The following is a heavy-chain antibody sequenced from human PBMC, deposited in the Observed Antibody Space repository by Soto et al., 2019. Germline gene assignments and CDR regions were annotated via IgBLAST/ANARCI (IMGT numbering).Heavy chain of an antibody. CDR1: GGSISSGGYY. V-gene: IGHV4-31*03. J-gene: IGHJ3*02. Sequence: QVQLQESGPGLVKPSQTLSLTCTVSGGSISSGGYYWSWIRQHPGKGLEWIGYIYYSGSTYYNPSLKSRVTISVDSSKNQFSLKLSSVTAADTAVYYCAREGDYVAVSNAFDIWGQGTMVTVSS. CDR3: AREGDYVAVSNAFDI. CDR2: IYYSGST. D-gene: IGHD4-17*01.